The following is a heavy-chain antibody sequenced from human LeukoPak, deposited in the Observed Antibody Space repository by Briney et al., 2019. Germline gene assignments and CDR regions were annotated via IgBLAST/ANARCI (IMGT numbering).Heavy chain of an antibody. CDR1: GFTFSISA. CDR3: ARDRDSSGWYES. V-gene: IGHV3-74*01. CDR2: INSDGSST. D-gene: IGHD6-19*01. J-gene: IGHJ4*02. Sequence: GGSLRLSCAASGFTFSISAMTWVRQAPGKGLVWVSRINSDGSSTSYADSVKGRFTISRDNAKNTLYLQMNSLRAEDTAVYYCARDRDSSGWYESWGQGTLVTVSS.